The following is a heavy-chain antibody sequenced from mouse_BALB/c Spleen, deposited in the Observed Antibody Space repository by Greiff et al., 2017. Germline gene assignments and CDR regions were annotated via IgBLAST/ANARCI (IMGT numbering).Heavy chain of an antibody. Sequence: EVQLQQSGAELVKPGASVKLSCTASGFNIKDTYMHWVKQRPEQGLEWIGWIDPENGNTIYDPKFQGKASITADTSSNTAYLQLSSLTSEDTAVYYCARAYYGVPFDYWGQGTTLTVSS. CDR3: ARAYYGVPFDY. CDR2: IDPENGNT. D-gene: IGHD2-10*01. V-gene: IGHV14-3*02. J-gene: IGHJ2*01. CDR1: GFNIKDTY.